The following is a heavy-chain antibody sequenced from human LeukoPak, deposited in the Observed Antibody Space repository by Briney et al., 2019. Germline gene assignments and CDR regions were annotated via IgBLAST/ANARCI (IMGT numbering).Heavy chain of an antibody. CDR3: ARGPRYCSGGSCYSGTLRG. CDR2: MNPNSGDT. CDR1: GYTFTSYD. Sequence: ASVKVSCKASGYTFTSYDINWVRQATGQGLEWMGWMNPNSGDTGYAQEFQSRVTMTRNTSINTAYMELSSLRSEDTAVYYCARGPRYCSGGSCYSGTLRGWGQGTLVTVSS. J-gene: IGHJ4*02. V-gene: IGHV1-8*01. D-gene: IGHD2-15*01.